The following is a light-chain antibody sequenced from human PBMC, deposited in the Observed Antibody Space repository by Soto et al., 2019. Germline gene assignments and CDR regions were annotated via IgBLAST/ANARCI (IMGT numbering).Light chain of an antibody. V-gene: IGKV3-15*01. Sequence: EIVMTQSPATLSVSPGERATLSCRASQSVSSKLAWYQQKPGQAPRLLIYDASTRATGIPARFSGSGSGTEFTLTISSLQSEDFAVYYCQQRSNWPPLFTFGPGTKVDIK. CDR1: QSVSSK. CDR3: QQRSNWPPLFT. CDR2: DAS. J-gene: IGKJ3*01.